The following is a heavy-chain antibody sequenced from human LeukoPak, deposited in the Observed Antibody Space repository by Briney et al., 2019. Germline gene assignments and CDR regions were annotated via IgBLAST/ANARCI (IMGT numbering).Heavy chain of an antibody. J-gene: IGHJ5*02. CDR1: GGSFSGYY. V-gene: IGHV4-34*01. CDR3: ATHDYAAP. D-gene: IGHD4-17*01. CDR2: INHSGST. Sequence: SENLSLTCAVYGGSFSGYYWSSIRQPPGKGLEWIGEINHSGSTNYNPSLKSRATISVDTSKNQFSLKLSSVTAADTAVYYCATHDYAAPWGQGTLVTVSS.